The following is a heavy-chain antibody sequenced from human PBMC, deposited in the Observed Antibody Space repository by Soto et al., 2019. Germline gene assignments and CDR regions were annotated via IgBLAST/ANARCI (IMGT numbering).Heavy chain of an antibody. CDR2: ISGSGDST. J-gene: IGHJ6*02. D-gene: IGHD3-9*01. V-gene: IGHV3-23*01. CDR3: AKNVWGITIFGGMDV. Sequence: GGSLRLSCAASGFTFSSYAMSWVRQAPGKGLEWVSGISGSGDSTYYADSVKGRFTISRDNSKNTLYLQMNSLRAEDTAVYYCAKNVWGITIFGGMDVWGQGTTVTVSS. CDR1: GFTFSSYA.